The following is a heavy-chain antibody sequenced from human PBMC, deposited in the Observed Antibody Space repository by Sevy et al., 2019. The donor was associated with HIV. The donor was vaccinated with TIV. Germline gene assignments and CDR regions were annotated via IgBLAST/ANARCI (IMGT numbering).Heavy chain of an antibody. D-gene: IGHD1-26*01. J-gene: IGHJ4*02. CDR3: ARDWSYFFFDY. CDR2: INAGNGNT. CDR1: GYTFTSYA. V-gene: IGHV1-3*01. Sequence: ASVKVSCKASGYTFTSYAMLWVRQAPGQRLEWMGWINAGNGNTKYSQKFQGRVTITRDTSASTAYMELSSLRSEDTAVYYCARDWSYFFFDYWGQGTLVTVSS.